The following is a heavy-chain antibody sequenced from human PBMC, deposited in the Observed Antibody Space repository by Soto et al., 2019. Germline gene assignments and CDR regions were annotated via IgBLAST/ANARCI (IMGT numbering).Heavy chain of an antibody. CDR1: GFSLSTGGVG. V-gene: IGHV2-5*02. Sequence: QITLKESGPTLVNPTQTLTLTCTFSGFSLSTGGVGVGWIRQPPGKALEWLALIYWDDDKRYSPSLKSRLSVTKDTSKNQVVLTMTDVAPVDTATYYCAHRLSLSTTLNYGYMDVWGEGTTVTVSS. D-gene: IGHD3-16*01. CDR3: AHRLSLSTTLNYGYMDV. J-gene: IGHJ6*03. CDR2: IYWDDDK.